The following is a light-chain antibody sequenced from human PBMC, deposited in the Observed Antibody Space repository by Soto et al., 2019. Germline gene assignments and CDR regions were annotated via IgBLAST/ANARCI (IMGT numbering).Light chain of an antibody. J-gene: IGKJ2*01. CDR1: QSISSY. CDR2: AAS. CDR3: QQSYSTPYT. Sequence: DIQMTQSPSSLSASVGDRVTITCRASQSISSYLNWYQQKPGKAPKLLIYAASSLQSGVPSRFSGSGSGTHFTLTISSLQPEDFATYYCQQSYSTPYTFGQGNKLAIK. V-gene: IGKV1-39*01.